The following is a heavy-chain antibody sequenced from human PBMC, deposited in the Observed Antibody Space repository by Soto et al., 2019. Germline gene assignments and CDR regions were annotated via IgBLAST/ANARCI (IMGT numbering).Heavy chain of an antibody. V-gene: IGHV4-34*01. CDR2: INHSGST. D-gene: IGHD1-26*01. CDR1: GGSFSGYY. Sequence: TSETLSLTCAVYGGSFSGYYWGWIRQPPGKGLEWIGEINHSGSTNYNPSLKSRVTISVDTSKNQFSLKLSSVTAADTAVYYCARYALPPPHIVGAHTGPFDYWGQGTLVTVSS. J-gene: IGHJ4*02. CDR3: ARYALPPPHIVGAHTGPFDY.